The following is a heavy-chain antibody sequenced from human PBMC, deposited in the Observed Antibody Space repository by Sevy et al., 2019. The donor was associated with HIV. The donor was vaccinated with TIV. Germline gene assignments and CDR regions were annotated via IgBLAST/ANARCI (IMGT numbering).Heavy chain of an antibody. J-gene: IGHJ4*02. CDR1: GYSFTSSW. V-gene: IGHV5-51*01. CDR3: ARRGASGGWYHFDY. Sequence: GGSLRLSCKASGYSFTSSWIGWVRQMPGKGLEWMGIIYTTDSDAGYSPSFEGQVTISVDKSISTAYLQLSSLKASDTAMYYCARRGASGGWYHFDYWGQGTLVTVS. D-gene: IGHD6-19*01. CDR2: IYTTDSDA.